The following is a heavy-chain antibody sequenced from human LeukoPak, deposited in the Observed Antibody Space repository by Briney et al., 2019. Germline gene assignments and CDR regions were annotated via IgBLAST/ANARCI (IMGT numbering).Heavy chain of an antibody. J-gene: IGHJ6*02. V-gene: IGHV3-30-3*01. Sequence: GGSLRLSCTVSGFTFGDYAMSWIRQAPGKGLEWVAVISYDGSNKYYADSVKGRFTISRDNSKNTLYLQMNSLRAEDTAVYYCARDPLGYSGYDNYYYGMDVWGQGTTVTVSS. CDR1: GFTFGDYA. CDR3: ARDPLGYSGYDNYYYGMDV. CDR2: ISYDGSNK. D-gene: IGHD5-12*01.